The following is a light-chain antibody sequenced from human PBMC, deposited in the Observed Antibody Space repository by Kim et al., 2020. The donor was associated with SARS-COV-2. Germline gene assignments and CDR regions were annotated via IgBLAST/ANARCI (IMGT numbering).Light chain of an antibody. CDR1: QSVGSNY. CDR2: GAS. CDR3: HQYGDSPDT. J-gene: IGKJ2*01. V-gene: IGKV3-20*01. Sequence: LSPVERATHSCRASQSVGSNYLAWYQQKPGQAPRLVMYGASSRATDIPDRFSGSGSGTDFTLTINRLEPEDFAVYYCHQYGDSPDTFGQGTKLEI.